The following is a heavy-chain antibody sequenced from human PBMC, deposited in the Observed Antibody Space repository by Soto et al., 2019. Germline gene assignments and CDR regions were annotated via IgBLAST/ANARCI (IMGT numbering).Heavy chain of an antibody. V-gene: IGHV3-23*01. Sequence: GSLRLSCAASGFPLSTYGMTWVRQAPGKGLEWVSAITGTGGNTYYVDSVKGRFTSSRDNSKNMLYLQVNSLRVEDTAVYYCARIRGYWYGLDVWGQGTTVTASS. CDR3: ARIRGYWYGLDV. CDR1: GFPLSTYG. J-gene: IGHJ6*02. CDR2: ITGTGGNT.